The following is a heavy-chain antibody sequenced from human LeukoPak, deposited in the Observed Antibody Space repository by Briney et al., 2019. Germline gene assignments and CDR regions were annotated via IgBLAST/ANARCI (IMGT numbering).Heavy chain of an antibody. D-gene: IGHD6-13*01. CDR2: IYPGDSDT. Sequence: GESLQISCQASGFSFTTYWIAWVRRMPGKGLEWMGIIYPGDSDTRYSPSSQGQVTISADKSISTAYLQWSSLKASDTAMYYCARGVAAAVLDAFDIWGQGTMVTVSS. J-gene: IGHJ3*02. CDR1: GFSFTTYW. V-gene: IGHV5-51*01. CDR3: ARGVAAAVLDAFDI.